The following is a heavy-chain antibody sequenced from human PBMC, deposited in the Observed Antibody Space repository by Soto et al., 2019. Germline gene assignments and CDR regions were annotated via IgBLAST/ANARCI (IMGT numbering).Heavy chain of an antibody. D-gene: IGHD3-16*01. V-gene: IGHV4-39*01. Sequence: SETLSLTCIVSGESISSSSYYWGWFRQPPGKGLEWIGRIYYSGRTYYNPSFKSRVTISIDTSKNQFSLKLSSVTATDTAVYYSATPGGPRVCKPYLGYRDQVALSAASS. J-gene: IGHJ4*02. CDR1: GESISSSSYY. CDR2: IYYSGRT. CDR3: ATPGGPRVCKPYLGY.